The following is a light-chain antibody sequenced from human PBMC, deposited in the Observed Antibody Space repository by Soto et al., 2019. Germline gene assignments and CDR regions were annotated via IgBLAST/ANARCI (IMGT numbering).Light chain of an antibody. Sequence: EIVLTQSPGTVSLSPGETASLSCRASQTVSGSYLAWYQQKAGQAPRLLIYGTTSRATGVPDRFSGGGSGTAFTLTISGLEPEDFALYNCQQYGSSPQTFGGGTKVEVK. V-gene: IGKV3-20*01. CDR1: QTVSGSY. CDR3: QQYGSSPQT. J-gene: IGKJ4*01. CDR2: GTT.